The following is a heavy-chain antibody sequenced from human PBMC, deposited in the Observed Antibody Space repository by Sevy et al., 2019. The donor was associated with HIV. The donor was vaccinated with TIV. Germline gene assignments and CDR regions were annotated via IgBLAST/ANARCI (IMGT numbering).Heavy chain of an antibody. D-gene: IGHD5-12*01. CDR3: ARGTNSGYDYVPDY. J-gene: IGHJ4*02. V-gene: IGHV3-66*02. Sequence: GGSLRLSCAASGFTVSSNYMSWVRQAPGKGLEWVSVIYSGGSTYYADSVKGRLSISRDNSKSTLYLQMNSLRAEDTAVYYCARGTNSGYDYVPDYWGERNLFSVSS. CDR1: GFTVSSNY. CDR2: IYSGGST.